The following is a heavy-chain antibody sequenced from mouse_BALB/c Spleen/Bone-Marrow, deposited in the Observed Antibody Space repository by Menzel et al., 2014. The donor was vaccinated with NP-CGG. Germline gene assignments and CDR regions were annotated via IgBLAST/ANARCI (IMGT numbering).Heavy chain of an antibody. CDR1: GFTFNTYA. V-gene: IGHV10-1*02. J-gene: IGHJ3*01. CDR3: VRSDDGCFAY. CDR2: IRSKSNDYAT. Sequence: EVQLVESGGGLVQPKGSLKLSCAASGFTFNTYAMNWVRQAPGKGLEWVARIRSKSNDYATYYADSVKDRFTVSRDDSQSMLFPQMNNLKTEDTAMYYCVRSDDGCFAYWGQGTLVTVSA. D-gene: IGHD2-3*01.